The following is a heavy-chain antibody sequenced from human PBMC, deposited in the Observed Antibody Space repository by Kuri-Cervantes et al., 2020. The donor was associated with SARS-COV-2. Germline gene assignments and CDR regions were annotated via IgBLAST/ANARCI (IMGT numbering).Heavy chain of an antibody. D-gene: IGHD4-17*01. CDR3: ARDYQGDYVGRTWFDP. CDR1: GGSISSYY. J-gene: IGHJ5*02. V-gene: IGHV4-4*07. CDR2: IYTSGST. Sequence: SETLSLTCTVSGGSISSYYWSWIRQPAGKGLEWIGRIYTSGSTNYNPSLKSRVTMSVDTSKNQFSLQLRSVTAADTAVYYCARDYQGDYVGRTWFDPWGQGILVTVSS.